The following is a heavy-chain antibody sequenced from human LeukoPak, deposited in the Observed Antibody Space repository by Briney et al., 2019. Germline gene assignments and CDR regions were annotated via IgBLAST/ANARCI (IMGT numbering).Heavy chain of an antibody. D-gene: IGHD2-15*01. Sequence: GGSLRVSCAAPVFAFNIYAMNWVRQAPGKGLEWVAVMSYDGSNKYYADSVKGRFTISRDNSQNTEYLQRTSLRVADTAVYYCARDQVQHCSSGRCYVIDNWGPGTLVAVSS. CDR3: ARDQVQHCSSGRCYVIDN. CDR2: MSYDGSNK. V-gene: IGHV3-30*04. CDR1: VFAFNIYA. J-gene: IGHJ4*02.